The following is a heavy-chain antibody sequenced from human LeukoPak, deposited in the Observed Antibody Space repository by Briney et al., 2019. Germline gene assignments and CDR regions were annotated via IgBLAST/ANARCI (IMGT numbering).Heavy chain of an antibody. V-gene: IGHV1-2*02. Sequence: ASVKVSCKASGYTFTGYYMHWVRQAPGQGLEWMGWINPNSGGTNYAQKFQGRVTMTRDTSISTAYMELSRLRSDDTAVYYCARDYVSAADYYYYYYMDVWGKGTTVTVSS. D-gene: IGHD6-13*01. CDR2: INPNSGGT. CDR1: GYTFTGYY. CDR3: ARDYVSAADYYYYYYMDV. J-gene: IGHJ6*03.